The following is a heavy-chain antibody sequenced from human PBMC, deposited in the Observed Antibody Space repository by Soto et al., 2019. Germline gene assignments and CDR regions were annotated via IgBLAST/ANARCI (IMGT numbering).Heavy chain of an antibody. CDR3: SRVDPGETSPFDH. D-gene: IGHD3-10*01. J-gene: IGHJ4*02. CDR2: INPFDGSR. CDR1: GYTFTRYY. V-gene: IGHV1-46*03. Sequence: ASVNVSCKASGYTFTRYYIHRVRQAPGQGLEWMGWINPFDGSRMFAQSFQGRVTMTRDTSTSTVYMEVSSLRSEDTAVYYCSRVDPGETSPFDHWGQGTLVTVSS.